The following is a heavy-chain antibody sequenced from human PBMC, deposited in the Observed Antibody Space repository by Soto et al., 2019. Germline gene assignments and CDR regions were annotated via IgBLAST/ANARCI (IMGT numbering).Heavy chain of an antibody. V-gene: IGHV1-2*02. D-gene: IGHD2-2*01. CDR1: ASTFTGYY. J-gene: IGHJ6*02. Sequence: ASVKVSCKASASTFTGYYVHWVRQAPGHGLEWLGWIHLNSGGTNYAQSFQGRVTMTRDMSVSTVYMEMTGLSSDDTAVYYCAGYCSSSICPEDHYFALEVWGQGTTVTVSS. CDR2: IHLNSGGT. CDR3: AGYCSSSICPEDHYFALEV.